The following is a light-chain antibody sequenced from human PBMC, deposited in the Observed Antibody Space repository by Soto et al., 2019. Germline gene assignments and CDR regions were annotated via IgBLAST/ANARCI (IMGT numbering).Light chain of an antibody. CDR3: CSYAGTMV. V-gene: IGLV2-11*01. J-gene: IGLJ2*01. CDR2: DVS. Sequence: QSALTQPRSVSGSPGQSVTISCTGTSSDVGGYNYVSWYQQHPGKAPRLMIYDVSKRPSGVPDRFSGSKSGNTASLTISGLQAADEADYYCCSYAGTMVFGGGTKLTVL. CDR1: SSDVGGYNY.